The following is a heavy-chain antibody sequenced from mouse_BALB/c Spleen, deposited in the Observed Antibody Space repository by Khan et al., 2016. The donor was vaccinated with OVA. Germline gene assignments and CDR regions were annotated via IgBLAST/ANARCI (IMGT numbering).Heavy chain of an antibody. CDR3: ARPAYDGYYDY. Sequence: QVRLQQSGPELVRPGVSVKISCKGSGYTFTDYAMYWVKQSHAKSLEWIGLISTYSGNTNYNQKFKGKATMTVDKSSSTAYMELARLTSEDSAIYYCARPAYDGYYDYWGHGTTLTVSS. CDR1: GYTFTDYA. V-gene: IGHV1S137*01. CDR2: ISTYSGNT. D-gene: IGHD2-3*01. J-gene: IGHJ2*01.